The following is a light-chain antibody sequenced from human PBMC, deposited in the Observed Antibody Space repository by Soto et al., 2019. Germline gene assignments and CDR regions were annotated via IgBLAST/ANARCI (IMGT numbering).Light chain of an antibody. V-gene: IGKV3-15*01. CDR2: GAS. CDR1: QSVSSN. CDR3: QQYNNWPIT. Sequence: EIVMTQSPATLSVSPGERATLSCRASQSVSSNLAWYQQKPGQAPRLLIYGASTRATGIPARFSGSRSGTEFTLTIRSLQSEDVAVYYCQQYNNWPITFGQGTRLEIK. J-gene: IGKJ5*01.